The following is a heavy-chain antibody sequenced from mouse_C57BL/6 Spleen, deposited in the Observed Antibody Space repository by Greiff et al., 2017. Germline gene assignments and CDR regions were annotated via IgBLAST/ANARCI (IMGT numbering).Heavy chain of an antibody. CDR2: IDPETGGT. Sequence: VHVKQSGAELVRPGASVTLSCKASGYTFTDYEMHWVKQTPVHGLEWIGAIDPETGGTAYNQKFKGKAILTADKSSSTAYMELRSLTSEDSAVYYCTRVGGVVKDYWGQGTTLTVSS. V-gene: IGHV1-15*01. CDR1: GYTFTDYE. CDR3: TRVGGVVKDY. J-gene: IGHJ2*01. D-gene: IGHD1-1*01.